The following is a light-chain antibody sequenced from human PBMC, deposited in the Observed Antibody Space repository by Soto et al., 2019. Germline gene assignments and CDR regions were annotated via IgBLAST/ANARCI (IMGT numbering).Light chain of an antibody. CDR3: NSYRNSDSLVV. J-gene: IGLJ3*02. CDR1: SSDVDDYKY. V-gene: IGLV2-14*03. Sequence: QSVLTQPASVSGSPGQSITISCTGASSDVDDYKYVSWYQQHPGKAPKLMIYDVTNRPSGVSNRFSGSKSGNTASLTISGLQTEDAADYYCNSYRNSDSLVVFGGGTKVTVL. CDR2: DVT.